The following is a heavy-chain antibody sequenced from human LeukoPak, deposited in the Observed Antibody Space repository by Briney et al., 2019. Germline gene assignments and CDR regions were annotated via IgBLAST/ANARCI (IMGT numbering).Heavy chain of an antibody. D-gene: IGHD3-16*01. V-gene: IGHV1-2*02. Sequence: ASVKVSCKASGYTSTGYYMHWVRQAPGQGLEWMGWINPNSGDTNYAQKFQGRVSMTRDTSISTAYMELSRLRSDDTAVYYCASRGSHTTVLDYWGQGTLVTVSS. J-gene: IGHJ4*02. CDR3: ASRGSHTTVLDY. CDR2: INPNSGDT. CDR1: GYTSTGYY.